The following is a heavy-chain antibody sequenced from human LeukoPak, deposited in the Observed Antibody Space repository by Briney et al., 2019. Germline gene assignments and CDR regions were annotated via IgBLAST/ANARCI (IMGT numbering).Heavy chain of an antibody. CDR1: GFTVSSNY. J-gene: IGHJ6*02. D-gene: IGHD2-21*01. CDR2: IYSGGST. Sequence: PGGSLRLSCAASGFTVSSNYMSWVRQAPGKGLEWVSVIYSGGSTYYADSVKGRFTISRDNSKNTLYLQMNSLRAEDTAVYYCAHIAYYYYGMDVWGQGTTVTVSS. CDR3: AHIAYYYYGMDV. V-gene: IGHV3-66*01.